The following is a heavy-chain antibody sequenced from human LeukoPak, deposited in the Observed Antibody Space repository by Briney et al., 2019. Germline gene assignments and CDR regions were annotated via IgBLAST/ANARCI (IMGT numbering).Heavy chain of an antibody. D-gene: IGHD3-9*01. J-gene: IGHJ6*02. Sequence: GGSLRLSCAASGLTFSSYGMHWVRQAPGKGLEWMAVISYDGSNKYYADSVKGRFTISRDNSKNTLYLQMNSLRAEDTAVYYCAKEERDYDILTGYLNSYYYYGMDVWGQGTTVTVSS. CDR2: ISYDGSNK. V-gene: IGHV3-30*18. CDR3: AKEERDYDILTGYLNSYYYYGMDV. CDR1: GLTFSSYG.